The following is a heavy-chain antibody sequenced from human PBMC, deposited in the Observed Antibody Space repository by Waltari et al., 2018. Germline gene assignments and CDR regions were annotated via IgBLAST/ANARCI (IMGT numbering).Heavy chain of an antibody. CDR1: GYSISSGYY. D-gene: IGHD3-3*01. CDR3: ARPPGLGVVKGDDAFDI. V-gene: IGHV4-38-2*01. CDR2: IYHSGST. Sequence: QVQLQESGPGLVKPSETLSLTCAVSGYSISSGYYWGWLRQPPGKGLEWIGSIYHSGSTYYNPSLKSRVTISVDTSKNQFSLKLSSVTAADTAVYYCARPPGLGVVKGDDAFDIWGQGTMVTVSS. J-gene: IGHJ3*02.